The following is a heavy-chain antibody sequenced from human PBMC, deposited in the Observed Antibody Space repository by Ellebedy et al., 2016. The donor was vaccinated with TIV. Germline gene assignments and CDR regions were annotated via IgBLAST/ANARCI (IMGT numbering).Heavy chain of an antibody. J-gene: IGHJ4*02. CDR1: GFTFSSYA. D-gene: IGHD3-3*01. V-gene: IGHV3-23*01. CDR3: AKDREGGSTYDFWTGPKLTFDY. CDR2: FSGSSDHT. Sequence: GESLKISCAASGFTFSSYAMSWVRQAPGEGLEWISTFSGSSDHTYYADSVRGRFTISRDNSKNTLYLHLNSLRGDDTAVYYCAKDREGGSTYDFWTGPKLTFDYWGQGALVTVSS.